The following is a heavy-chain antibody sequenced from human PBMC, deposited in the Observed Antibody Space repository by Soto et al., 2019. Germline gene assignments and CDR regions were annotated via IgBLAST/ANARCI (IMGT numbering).Heavy chain of an antibody. CDR1: GGAFSSYG. Sequence: QLQLVQSGAEVKKPGSSVKVSCKASGGAFSSYGVNWVRQAPGEGLEWMGGIIPVVGTANYAQKFQGRVTITADESTGTAYMELSSLRSEDTAVYYCVRRFGSFYGMDVWGQGSTVTVSS. CDR3: VRRFGSFYGMDV. J-gene: IGHJ6*01. D-gene: IGHD3-10*01. CDR2: IIPVVGTA. V-gene: IGHV1-69*01.